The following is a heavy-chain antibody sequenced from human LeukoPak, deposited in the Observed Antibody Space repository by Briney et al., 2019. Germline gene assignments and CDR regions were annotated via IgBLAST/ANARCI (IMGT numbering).Heavy chain of an antibody. V-gene: IGHV3-74*01. D-gene: IGHD3-3*02. CDR1: GFAFSSYW. CDR2: INSDGSTT. Sequence: GGSLRLSCAASGFAFSSYWMHWVRQAPGKGLVWVSLINSDGSTTSYADSVKGRFTISRDNAKNTLYLQMNSLRVEDTAVYYCARSALDYWGQGTLVTVSS. J-gene: IGHJ4*02. CDR3: ARSALDY.